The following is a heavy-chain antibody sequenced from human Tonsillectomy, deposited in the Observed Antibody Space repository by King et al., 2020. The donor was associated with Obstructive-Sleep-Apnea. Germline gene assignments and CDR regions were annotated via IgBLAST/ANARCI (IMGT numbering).Heavy chain of an antibody. Sequence: VQLQESGPGLVKPSETLSLTCTVSGYSISSGYYWGWIRQPPGKELEWIGSIYHSGRTYYNPSLKSRVTITVYTSKNQFSLQLSSVTAADTAGHYRARGHSSSWYENWFDPWGQGTLVTVSS. CDR3: ARGHSSSWYENWFDP. J-gene: IGHJ5*02. D-gene: IGHD6-13*01. V-gene: IGHV4-38-2*02. CDR2: IYHSGRT. CDR1: GYSISSGYY.